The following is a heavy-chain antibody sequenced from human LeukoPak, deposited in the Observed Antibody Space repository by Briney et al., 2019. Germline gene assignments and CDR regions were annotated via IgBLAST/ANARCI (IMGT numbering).Heavy chain of an antibody. V-gene: IGHV4-34*01. J-gene: IGHJ6*03. Sequence: SETLSLTCAVYGGSFSGYYWSWIRQPPGKGLEWIAEINRSGSTNYNPSLKSRVTISVDTSKNQFSLKLSSVTAADTAVYYCARVSRNPFYYYYYYMDVWGKGTTVTVSS. CDR1: GGSFSGYY. CDR2: INRSGST. D-gene: IGHD1-14*01. CDR3: ARVSRNPFYYYYYYMDV.